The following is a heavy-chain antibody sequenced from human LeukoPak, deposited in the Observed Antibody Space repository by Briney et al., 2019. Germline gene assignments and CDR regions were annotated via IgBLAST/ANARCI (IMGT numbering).Heavy chain of an antibody. V-gene: IGHV3-23*01. CDR3: ARVVVIYFDY. J-gene: IGHJ4*02. CDR2: ISGSGGST. Sequence: GGSLRLSCAASGFTFSSYAMSWVRQAPEKGLEWVSAISGSGGSTYYADSVKGRFTISRDNSKNTLYLQMNSLRAEDTAVYYCARVVVIYFDYWGQGTLVTVSS. D-gene: IGHD3-22*01. CDR1: GFTFSSYA.